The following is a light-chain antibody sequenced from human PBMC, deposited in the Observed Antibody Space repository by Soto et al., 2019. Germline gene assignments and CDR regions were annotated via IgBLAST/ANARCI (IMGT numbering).Light chain of an antibody. J-gene: IGKJ5*01. V-gene: IGKV1-39*01. CDR3: QLRYGTPIP. CDR1: ESIGSY. Sequence: DIQMPQSKASLSASVEDRVTITCRASESIGSYLNWYQVKVGKAPKLLIYAASSLQSWVPSSFGSSAAGTFLTLTISTLLPEDFATYYCQLRYGTPIPFAQGTRLEIK. CDR2: AAS.